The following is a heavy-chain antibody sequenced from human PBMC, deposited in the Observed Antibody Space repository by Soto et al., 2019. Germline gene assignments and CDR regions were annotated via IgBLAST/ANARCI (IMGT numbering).Heavy chain of an antibody. J-gene: IGHJ4*02. CDR3: ASGIQLWLRRINNGYSG. V-gene: IGHV1-69*12. CDR2: IIPMFGTA. Sequence: QFQLVQSGAELKKPESSVKVSCKAPGGTFSTYAISWVRQAPGQGLEWMGGIIPMFGTANYAQRFQDRVTITADESTNTVYMELSSLRSEDTAVYFCASGIQLWLRRINNGYSGWGQGTLVTVSS. D-gene: IGHD5-18*01. CDR1: GGTFSTYA.